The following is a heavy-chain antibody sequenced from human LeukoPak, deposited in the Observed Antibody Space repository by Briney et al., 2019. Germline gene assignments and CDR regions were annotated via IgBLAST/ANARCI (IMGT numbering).Heavy chain of an antibody. Sequence: PGGSLRLSCAASGFTFSSYEMNWVRQAPGKGLEWVSYISSSGSTIYYADSVKGRFTISRDNAKNSLYLQMNSLRAEDTAVYYCARTVPAAFANFDYWGQGTLVTVSS. CDR1: GFTFSSYE. CDR3: ARTVPAAFANFDY. J-gene: IGHJ4*02. V-gene: IGHV3-48*03. CDR2: ISSSGSTI. D-gene: IGHD2-2*01.